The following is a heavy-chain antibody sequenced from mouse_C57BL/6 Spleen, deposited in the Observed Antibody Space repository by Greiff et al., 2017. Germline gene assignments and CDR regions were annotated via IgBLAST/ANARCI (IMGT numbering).Heavy chain of an antibody. CDR3: ARGYDYDLGNYFDY. CDR2: IYPGSGST. J-gene: IGHJ2*01. V-gene: IGHV1-55*01. D-gene: IGHD2-4*01. CDR1: GYTFTSYW. Sequence: QVQLQQSGAELVKPGASVKMSCKASGYTFTSYWITWVKQRPGQGLEWIGDIYPGSGSTNYNEKFKSKATLTVDTSSSTAYMQLSSLTSEDSAVYYCARGYDYDLGNYFDYWGQGTTLTVSS.